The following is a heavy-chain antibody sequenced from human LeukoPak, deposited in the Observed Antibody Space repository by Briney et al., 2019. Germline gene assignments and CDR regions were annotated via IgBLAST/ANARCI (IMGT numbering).Heavy chain of an antibody. V-gene: IGHV1-69*04. J-gene: IGHJ4*02. CDR2: IIPILGIA. Sequence: SVKVSCKASGGTFSSYAISWVRQAPGQGLEWMRRIIPILGIANYAQKFQGRVTITADKSTSTAYMELSSLRSEDTAVYYCARDRGRYFDWSQDYWGQGTLVTVSS. D-gene: IGHD3-9*01. CDR1: GGTFSSYA. CDR3: ARDRGRYFDWSQDY.